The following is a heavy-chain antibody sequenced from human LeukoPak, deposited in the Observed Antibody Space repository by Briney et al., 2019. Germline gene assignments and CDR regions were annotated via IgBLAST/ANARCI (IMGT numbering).Heavy chain of an antibody. J-gene: IGHJ4*02. CDR2: ISIRSNYI. Sequence: GGSLRLSCAASGYTFSSYSINWVRQAPGKGLEWVSSISIRSNYIYYADSVRGRFRISRDDARDSLYLQMDSLRAEDTAVYYCVRLRRNSDTSGFYYYYDFWGQGTLVTVSS. CDR1: GYTFSSYS. CDR3: VRLRRNSDTSGFYYYYDF. V-gene: IGHV3-21*01. D-gene: IGHD3-22*01.